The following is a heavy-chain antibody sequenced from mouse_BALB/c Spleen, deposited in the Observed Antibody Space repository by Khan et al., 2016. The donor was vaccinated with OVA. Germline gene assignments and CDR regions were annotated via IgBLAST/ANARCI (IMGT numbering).Heavy chain of an antibody. D-gene: IGHD1-1*01. CDR1: GYSITTDYA. CDR3: ARVYGGDFDY. Sequence: VQLKESGPGLVKPSQSLSLTCTVTGYSITTDYAWNWLRQFPGNKLEWMGFISYSGNTKYNPSLKSRISITRDTSKYQFFLQLKSLTTEDTARYYCARVYGGDFDYWGQGTTLTVSS. CDR2: ISYSGNT. J-gene: IGHJ2*01. V-gene: IGHV3-2*02.